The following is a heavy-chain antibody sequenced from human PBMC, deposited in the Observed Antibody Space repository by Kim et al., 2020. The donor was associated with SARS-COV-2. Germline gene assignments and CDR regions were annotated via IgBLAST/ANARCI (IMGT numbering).Heavy chain of an antibody. CDR1: GGSFSGYY. J-gene: IGHJ4*02. D-gene: IGHD3-10*01. V-gene: IGHV4-34*01. Sequence: SETLSLTCAVYGGSFSGYYWSWIRQPPGKGLEWIGEINHSGSTNYNPSLKSRVTISVDTSKNQFSLKLSSVTAADTAVYYCARFGLGRMVRGVIWDWGQGTLVTVSS. CDR3: ARFGLGRMVRGVIWD. CDR2: INHSGST.